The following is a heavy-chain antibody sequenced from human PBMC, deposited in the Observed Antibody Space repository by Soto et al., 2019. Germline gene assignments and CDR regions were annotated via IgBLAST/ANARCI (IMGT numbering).Heavy chain of an antibody. D-gene: IGHD2-15*01. V-gene: IGHV3-9*01. Sequence: GGSLRLSCAASGFTFDDYAMHWVRQAPGKGLEWVSGISWNSGSIGYADSVKGRFTISRDNAKNSLYLQMNSLRAEDTALYYCAKGSTSAIVVVVAATPYFDYWGQGTLVTVSS. J-gene: IGHJ4*02. CDR1: GFTFDDYA. CDR3: AKGSTSAIVVVVAATPYFDY. CDR2: ISWNSGSI.